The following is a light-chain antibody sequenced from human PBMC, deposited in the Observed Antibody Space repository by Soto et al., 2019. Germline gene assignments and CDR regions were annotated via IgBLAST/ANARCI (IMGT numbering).Light chain of an antibody. CDR3: HQRKSWPRT. V-gene: IGKV1-5*03. CDR2: KAS. J-gene: IGKJ1*01. Sequence: DIQMTQSPSTLSASVGDRVTITCRASQSISYWLAWYQQKPGKAPKLLIYKASSLESGVPSRFSGSGSGTDFTLTISSLEPEDFAVYYCHQRKSWPRTFGQGTKVDI. CDR1: QSISYW.